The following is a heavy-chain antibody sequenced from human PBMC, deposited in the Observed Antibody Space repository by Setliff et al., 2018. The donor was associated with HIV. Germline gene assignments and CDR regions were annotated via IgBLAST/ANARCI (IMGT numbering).Heavy chain of an antibody. CDR1: GFSLSTSGMC. V-gene: IGHV2-26*01. CDR3: ARSYDSSGYYYLLFDY. CDR2: IFSNDEK. D-gene: IGHD3-22*01. J-gene: IGHJ4*02. Sequence: SGPTLVNPTQTLTLTCTFSGFSLSTSGMCVSWIRQPPGKALEWLAHIFSNDEKSYSTSLKSRLTISKDTSKSQVVLTMTNMDPVDTATYYCARSYDSSGYYYLLFDYWGQGTLVTVSS.